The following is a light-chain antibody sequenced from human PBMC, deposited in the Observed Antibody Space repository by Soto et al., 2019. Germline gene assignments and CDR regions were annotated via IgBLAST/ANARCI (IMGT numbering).Light chain of an antibody. V-gene: IGKV3-15*01. CDR1: QSISTN. CDR2: GAS. CDR3: QQYDKSPLT. Sequence: EIVMTQSPATLSVSPGERASLSCRASQSISTNLAWYQQKPGQAPRLLIYGASTRATGIPARFSGSGSGTEFTPTISSPQSEDFAVYYCQQYDKSPLTFGPGTKVDIE. J-gene: IGKJ3*01.